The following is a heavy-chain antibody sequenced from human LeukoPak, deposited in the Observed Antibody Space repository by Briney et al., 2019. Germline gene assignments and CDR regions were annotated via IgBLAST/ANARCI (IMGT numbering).Heavy chain of an antibody. Sequence: GASVKVSCKASGGTISNHAISWVRQAPGQGLEWMGGIIPGVGTPSYPQKSQGRVTIITDESTSTAYMELSGLSSEDTAVYYCASRSVAGTKITWWPLDYWGQGTLVTVSS. CDR2: IIPGVGTP. CDR1: GGTISNHA. D-gene: IGHD1-7*01. V-gene: IGHV1-69*05. CDR3: ASRSVAGTKITWWPLDY. J-gene: IGHJ4*02.